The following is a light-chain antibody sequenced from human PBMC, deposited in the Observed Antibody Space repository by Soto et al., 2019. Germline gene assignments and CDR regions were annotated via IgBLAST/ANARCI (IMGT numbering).Light chain of an antibody. J-gene: IGKJ5*01. V-gene: IGKV3-15*01. Sequence: GTLSLSPGERATLSFGASQSVSTHLAWYQQIPGQAPRLLIYGTSTRAAGIPARFSGRGSGTEFTFTISSLQSEDFAVYHCQQYHDWPITFGQGTRLEIK. CDR2: GTS. CDR3: QQYHDWPIT. CDR1: QSVSTH.